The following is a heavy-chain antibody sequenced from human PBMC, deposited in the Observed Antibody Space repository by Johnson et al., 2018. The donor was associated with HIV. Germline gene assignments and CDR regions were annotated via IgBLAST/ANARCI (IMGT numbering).Heavy chain of an antibody. V-gene: IGHV3-23*01. CDR2: ISGSGGST. Sequence: SSYAMSWVRQAPGKGLEWVSAISGSGGSTYYADSVKGRFTISRDNSKNTLYLQMNSLRAGDTAVYYCARVGLWSGYYRDAFDMWGQGTMVTVSS. CDR1: SSYA. D-gene: IGHD3-3*01. CDR3: ARVGLWSGYYRDAFDM. J-gene: IGHJ3*02.